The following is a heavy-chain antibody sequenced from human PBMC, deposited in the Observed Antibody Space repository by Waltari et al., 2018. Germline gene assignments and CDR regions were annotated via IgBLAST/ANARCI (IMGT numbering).Heavy chain of an antibody. J-gene: IGHJ2*01. V-gene: IGHV4-38-2*01. Sequence: QVQLQESGPGLVKPSETLPLTCAVPGYHISSGNCWGRLRPPPGKGLEWIGIIYHRGSTYYNPSLKSRVTISMDTSKNQFSLKLSSVTAADTAVYYCARAPGDWYFDLWGRGTLVTVSS. CDR2: IYHRGST. CDR3: ARAPGDWYFDL. CDR1: GYHISSGNC.